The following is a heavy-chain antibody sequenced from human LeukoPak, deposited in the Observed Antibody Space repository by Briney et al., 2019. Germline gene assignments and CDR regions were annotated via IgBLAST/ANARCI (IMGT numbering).Heavy chain of an antibody. J-gene: IGHJ6*02. V-gene: IGHV3-53*01. Sequence: GGSLRLSCAASGFTVSSNYMSWVRQAPGKGLEWVSVIYSGGSTYYADSVKGRFTISRDNSKNTLYLQMNSLRAEDTAVYYCARDPGRPCYYYGMDVWGQGTTVTVSS. CDR3: ARDPGRPCYYYGMDV. CDR2: IYSGGST. CDR1: GFTVSSNY.